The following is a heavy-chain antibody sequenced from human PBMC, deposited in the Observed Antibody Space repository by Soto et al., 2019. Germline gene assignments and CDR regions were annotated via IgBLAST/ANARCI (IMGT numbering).Heavy chain of an antibody. CDR2: INSGNGNT. CDR1: GYIFSDYA. D-gene: IGHD3-10*01. V-gene: IGHV1-3*01. CDR3: AGASRGSNWFDP. Sequence: ASVKVSCKGSGYIFSDYAMHWVRQAPGQRLEWMGWINSGNGNTKYSQKFQGRVTITRDTSANTAYMELSSLRSEDTAVYYCAGASRGSNWFDPWGQGTLVTVSS. J-gene: IGHJ5*02.